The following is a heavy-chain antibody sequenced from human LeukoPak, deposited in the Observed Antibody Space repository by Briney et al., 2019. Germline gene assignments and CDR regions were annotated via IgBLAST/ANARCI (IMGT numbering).Heavy chain of an antibody. CDR1: GYTFTGYY. Sequence: ASVKVSCKASGYTFTGYYMHWVRQAPGQGLEWMGRINPNSGGTNYAQKFQGRVTMTRDTSISTAYMELSSLRSDDTAVYYCALRPTRYSRSWYFDYWAQGTLVTVSS. J-gene: IGHJ4*02. V-gene: IGHV1-2*06. CDR2: INPNSGGT. D-gene: IGHD6-13*01. CDR3: ALRPTRYSRSWYFDY.